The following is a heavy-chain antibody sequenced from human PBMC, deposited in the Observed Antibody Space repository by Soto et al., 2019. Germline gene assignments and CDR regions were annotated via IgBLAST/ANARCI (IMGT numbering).Heavy chain of an antibody. CDR1: GGTFSSYT. J-gene: IGHJ6*03. Sequence: QVQLVQSGAEVKKPGSSVKVSCKASGGTFSSYTISWVRQAPGQGLEWMGRIIPILGIANYAQKFQGRVTITADKSTSTAYMELSSLRSEDTAVYYCGSEYCSGGSCYGDYYYYMDVWGKGTTVTVSS. CDR3: GSEYCSGGSCYGDYYYYMDV. CDR2: IIPILGIA. D-gene: IGHD2-15*01. V-gene: IGHV1-69*02.